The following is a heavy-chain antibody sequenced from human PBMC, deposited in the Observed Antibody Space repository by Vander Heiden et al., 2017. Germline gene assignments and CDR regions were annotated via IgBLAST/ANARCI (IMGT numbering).Heavy chain of an antibody. CDR3: ARHGGVGSMP. D-gene: IGHD3-10*01. J-gene: IGHJ5*02. CDR1: GVSIDRSSYY. Sequence: QVQLQESGPGLVKPSETLSLTCTVSGVSIDRSSYYWGWIRQPPGKGLEWIGIIYYSGKTYYSPSLKSRVTISVDTSKNQFSLKVTSVTAADTAVYYCARHGGVGSMPWGQGTLVTVSS. V-gene: IGHV4-39*01. CDR2: IYYSGKT.